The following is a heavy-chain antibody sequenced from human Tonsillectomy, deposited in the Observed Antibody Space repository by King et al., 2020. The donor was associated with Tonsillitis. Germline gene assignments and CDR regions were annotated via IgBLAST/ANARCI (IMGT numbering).Heavy chain of an antibody. Sequence: AQLVESGGGVVQPGRSLRLSCAASGFTFSSYDMHWVRQAPGKGLEWVAVISFDGNNKYYADSVKGRFTISRDNSRNTLYLRMNSLTAEDTAVYYCAKDLGDYYDSSGYFDSWGQGTLVTVSS. V-gene: IGHV3-30*18. CDR1: GFTFSSYD. D-gene: IGHD3-22*01. CDR2: ISFDGNNK. CDR3: AKDLGDYYDSSGYFDS. J-gene: IGHJ4*02.